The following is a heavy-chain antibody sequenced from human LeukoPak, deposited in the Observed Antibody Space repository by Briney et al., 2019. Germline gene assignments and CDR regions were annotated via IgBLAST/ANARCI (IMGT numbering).Heavy chain of an antibody. CDR1: GLTFDDYA. V-gene: IGHV3-9*01. Sequence: GGFLRLSCAASGLTFDDYAMHWVRQAPGKGLEWVSGISWNSGSIGYADSVKGRFTISRDNAKNSLYLQMNSLRAEDTALYYCAKEAGNDAFDIWGQGTMVTVSS. CDR3: AKEAGNDAFDI. CDR2: ISWNSGSI. J-gene: IGHJ3*02.